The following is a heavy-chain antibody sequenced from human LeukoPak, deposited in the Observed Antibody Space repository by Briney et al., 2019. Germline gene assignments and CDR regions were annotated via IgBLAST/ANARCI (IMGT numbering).Heavy chain of an antibody. Sequence: SETLSLTCTVSSGSISSSYYWGWIRQPPGKGLEWIGSVAYSGSTYYNPSLKSRVTISIDTSKNQFSLKLSSVTAADTAVYYCATRYCSGGSCYSIWFDPWGQGTLVTVSS. CDR2: VAYSGST. J-gene: IGHJ5*02. CDR1: SGSISSSYY. D-gene: IGHD2-15*01. CDR3: ATRYCSGGSCYSIWFDP. V-gene: IGHV4-39*07.